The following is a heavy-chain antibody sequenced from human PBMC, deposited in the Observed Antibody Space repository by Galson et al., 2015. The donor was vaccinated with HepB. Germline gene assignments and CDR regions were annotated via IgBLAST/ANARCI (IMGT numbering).Heavy chain of an antibody. CDR2: INPSGGST. J-gene: IGHJ3*02. Sequence: SVKVSCKASGYTFTSYYMHWVRQAPGQGLEWMGIINPSGGSTSYAQKFQGRVTMTRDTSTSTVYMELSSLRSEDTAVYYCARVPMVYATPGDAFDIWGQGTMVTVSS. CDR3: ARVPMVYATPGDAFDI. V-gene: IGHV1-46*01. D-gene: IGHD2-8*01. CDR1: GYTFTSYY.